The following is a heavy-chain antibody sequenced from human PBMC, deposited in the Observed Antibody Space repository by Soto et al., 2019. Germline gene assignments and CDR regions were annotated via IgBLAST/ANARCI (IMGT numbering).Heavy chain of an antibody. Sequence: SETLSLTCTASGGSISSYYLSWIRQPQGKGLEWIGYIYYSGSTNYNPSLKSRVTISVDTSKNQFSLKLSSVTAADTAVYYCARHIFLPYGSGSYYYYGMDVWGQGTTVTVS. CDR1: GGSISSYY. CDR3: ARHIFLPYGSGSYYYYGMDV. D-gene: IGHD3-10*01. CDR2: IYYSGST. J-gene: IGHJ6*02. V-gene: IGHV4-59*08.